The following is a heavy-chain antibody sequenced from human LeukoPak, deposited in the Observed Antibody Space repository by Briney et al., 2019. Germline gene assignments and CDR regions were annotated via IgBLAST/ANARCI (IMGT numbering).Heavy chain of an antibody. CDR3: SKKGQNGDYGKPD. J-gene: IGHJ4*02. D-gene: IGHD4-17*01. CDR2: IYSGGDT. Sequence: GGSLRLSCAASEFTVSSNSMNWVRQAPGKGLEWVSVIYSGGDTYYADSVKGRFTISRDNSKNTLYLQMNSLRAEDTAVYYCSKKGQNGDYGKPDWGQGTLVTVSS. CDR1: EFTVSSNS. V-gene: IGHV3-53*01.